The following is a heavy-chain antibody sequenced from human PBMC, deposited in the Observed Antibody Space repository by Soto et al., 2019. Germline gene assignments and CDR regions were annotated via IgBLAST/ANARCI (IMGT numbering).Heavy chain of an antibody. CDR3: ARDIVVVVAPYYYYYMDV. J-gene: IGHJ6*03. V-gene: IGHV3-74*01. CDR2: INSDGSST. Sequence: GGSLRLSCAASGFTFSSYWMHWVRQAPGKGLVWVSRINSDGSSTSYADSVKGRFTISRDNAKNTLYLQMNSLRAEDTAVYYCARDIVVVVAPYYYYYMDVWGKGTTVTVSS. D-gene: IGHD2-15*01. CDR1: GFTFSSYW.